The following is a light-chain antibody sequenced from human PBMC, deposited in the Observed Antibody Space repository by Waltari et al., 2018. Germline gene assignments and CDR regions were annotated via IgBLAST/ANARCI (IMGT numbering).Light chain of an antibody. CDR1: NSNLGKNT. Sequence: QSVVTQPPSASAPPGQRVTMPGSGSNSNLGKNTVTWYQQLPGPAPKLLVCRNDQRPSGVPDRFSASRSGTSASLAISGLQFDDEADYYCATWDDSLNGWVFGGGTRLTVL. CDR2: RND. V-gene: IGLV1-44*01. CDR3: ATWDDSLNGWV. J-gene: IGLJ3*02.